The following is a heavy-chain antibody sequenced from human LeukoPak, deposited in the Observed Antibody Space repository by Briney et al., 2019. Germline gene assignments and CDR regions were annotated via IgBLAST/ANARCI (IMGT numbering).Heavy chain of an antibody. V-gene: IGHV4-4*07. CDR1: GGSISSYY. J-gene: IGHJ4*02. CDR3: AREVPAASEFDY. D-gene: IGHD2-2*01. Sequence: SETLSLTCTVSGGSISSYYWSWIRQPAGKGLEWIGRIYTSGSTNYNPSLKSQVTMSVDTSKNQFSLKLSSVTATDTAVYYCAREVPAASEFDYWGQGTLVTVSS. CDR2: IYTSGST.